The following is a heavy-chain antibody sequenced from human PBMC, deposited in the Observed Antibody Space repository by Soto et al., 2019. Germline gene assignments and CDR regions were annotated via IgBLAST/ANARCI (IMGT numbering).Heavy chain of an antibody. CDR3: ARGPAKGEWGSSSWYSNFDY. V-gene: IGHV4-34*01. D-gene: IGHD6-13*01. Sequence: SETLSLTCAVYGGSSSGYYWSWIRQPPGKGLEWIGEINHSGSTNYNPSLKSRVTISVDTSKNQFSLKLSSVTAADTAVSYCARGPAKGEWGSSSWYSNFDYWGQGTLVTVSS. J-gene: IGHJ4*02. CDR2: INHSGST. CDR1: GGSSSGYY.